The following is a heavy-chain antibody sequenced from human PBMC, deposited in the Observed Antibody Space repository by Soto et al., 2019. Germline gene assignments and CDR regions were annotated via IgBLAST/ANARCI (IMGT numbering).Heavy chain of an antibody. D-gene: IGHD6-19*01. J-gene: IGHJ4*02. CDR2: MSYDGSLE. CDR3: ARGNGHSSGWFDY. CDR1: GFTFTNYG. Sequence: HPGGSLRLSCAASGFTFTNYGLHWVRQAPGKGLEWVSWMSYDGSLEYYADSVKGRFTISRDSSRNTVYLQLNSLRTEDTAVYYRARGNGHSSGWFDYWGQGTLVTVSS. V-gene: IGHV3-30*03.